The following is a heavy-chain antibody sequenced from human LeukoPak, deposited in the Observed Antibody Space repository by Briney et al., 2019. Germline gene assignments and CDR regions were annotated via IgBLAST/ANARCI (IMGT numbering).Heavy chain of an antibody. J-gene: IGHJ4*02. CDR2: IDPSDSDT. D-gene: IGHD3-10*01. Sequence: GESLKISCKGSGYSFTTYWITWVRQMPGKGLEWMGRIDPSDSDTKYSPSVQGHVTISADKSINTAYLQWSSLEASDTAMYYCARHTSLWFGELPNDFDYWGRGTLVTVSS. CDR3: ARHTSLWFGELPNDFDY. V-gene: IGHV5-10-1*01. CDR1: GYSFTTYW.